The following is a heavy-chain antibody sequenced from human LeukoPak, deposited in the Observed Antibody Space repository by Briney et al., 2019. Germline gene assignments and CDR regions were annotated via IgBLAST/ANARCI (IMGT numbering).Heavy chain of an antibody. J-gene: IGHJ6*02. D-gene: IGHD7-27*01. CDR3: ARDLGYYYGMDV. Sequence: PSETLSLTCAVYGGSFSGYYWSWIRQPPGKGLEWIGEINHSGSTNYSPSLKSRVTISVDTSKNQFSLKLSSVTAADTAVYYCARDLGYYYGMDVWGQGTTVTVSS. V-gene: IGHV4-34*01. CDR1: GGSFSGYY. CDR2: INHSGST.